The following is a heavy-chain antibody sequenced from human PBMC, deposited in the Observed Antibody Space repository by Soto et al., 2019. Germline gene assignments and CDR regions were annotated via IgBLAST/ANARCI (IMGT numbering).Heavy chain of an antibody. Sequence: QVQLQESGPGLVKPSETLSLTCTVSGGSISSYYWSWFRQPPGKGLEWIGYIYYSGSTSYHPSLKSRVTISVDTSNNQFSLKLSSVTAADTAVYFCARGGWSLDLWGRGTLVTVSS. CDR3: ARGGWSLDL. J-gene: IGHJ2*01. D-gene: IGHD3-16*01. CDR2: IYYSGST. V-gene: IGHV4-59*08. CDR1: GGSISSYY.